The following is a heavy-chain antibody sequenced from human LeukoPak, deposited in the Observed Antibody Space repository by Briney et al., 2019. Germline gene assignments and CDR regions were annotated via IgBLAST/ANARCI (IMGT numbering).Heavy chain of an antibody. J-gene: IGHJ5*01. CDR3: AREKLRYFEKTGFDS. D-gene: IGHD3-9*01. CDR1: GYTFTDYY. V-gene: IGHV1-2*02. Sequence: ASVKVSCKASGYTFTDYYIQWVRRAPGQGLEWMGWFNPNSGGSDYAQKFQGRVTMTGDTSISSGYMELSRLISDDTAVYYCAREKLRYFEKTGFDSWGQGTLVTVSS. CDR2: FNPNSGGS.